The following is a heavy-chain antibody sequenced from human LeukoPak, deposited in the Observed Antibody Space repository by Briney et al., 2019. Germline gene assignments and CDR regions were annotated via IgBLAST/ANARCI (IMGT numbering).Heavy chain of an antibody. CDR1: GYTFTSYA. J-gene: IGHJ4*02. CDR2: INAGYCNT. CDR3: AREHREGEYDY. D-gene: IGHD4-17*01. Sequence: GASVKVSCKASGYTFTSYAMHWVRQAPAQRLEWIGWINAGYCNTKNSHEFQGRVTITRDTSASTAYMELSSLRSEDMAVYYCAREHREGEYDYWGQGTLVTVSS. V-gene: IGHV1-3*03.